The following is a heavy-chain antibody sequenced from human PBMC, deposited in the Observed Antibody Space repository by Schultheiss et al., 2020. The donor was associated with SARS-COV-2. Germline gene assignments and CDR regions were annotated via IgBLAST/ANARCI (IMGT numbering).Heavy chain of an antibody. V-gene: IGHV4-4*07. CDR2: IYTSGST. CDR3: ATRGYCSSTSCSPFDY. D-gene: IGHD2-2*01. Sequence: SETLSLTCTVSGGSISSYYWSWIRQPAGKGLEWIGRIYTSGSTNYNPSLKSRVTISVDTSKNQFSLKLSSVTAADTAVYYCATRGYCSSTSCSPFDYWGQGTLVTVSS. CDR1: GGSISSYY. J-gene: IGHJ4*02.